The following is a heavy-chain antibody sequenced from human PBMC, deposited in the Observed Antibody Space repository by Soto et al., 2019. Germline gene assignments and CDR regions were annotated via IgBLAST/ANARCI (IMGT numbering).Heavy chain of an antibody. V-gene: IGHV3-23*01. Sequence: EVQLLESGGGLVQPGGSLRLSCAASGFTFSSFAMNWVRQAPGKGLDWVATLNTSGGSSHYADSVKGRFTTSRDNSKNTLSLQMSHLRADATAVYYCPKDCQHGSWGQGTLGTVSS. CDR1: GFTFSSFA. CDR3: PKDCQHGS. J-gene: IGHJ5*02. D-gene: IGHD2-2*01. CDR2: LNTSGGSS.